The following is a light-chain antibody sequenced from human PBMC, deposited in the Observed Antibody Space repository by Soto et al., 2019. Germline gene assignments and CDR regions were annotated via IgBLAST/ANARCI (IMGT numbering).Light chain of an antibody. CDR2: KAS. CDR1: QSISSW. V-gene: IGKV1-5*03. Sequence: DIQMTQSPSTLSASVRDRVTITCRASQSISSWLAWYQQKPGKAPKLLIYKASSLESGVPSRFSGSGSGTEFTLTISSLQPYDFATYYCQQYKSYSYTFGQGTKLEIK. J-gene: IGKJ2*01. CDR3: QQYKSYSYT.